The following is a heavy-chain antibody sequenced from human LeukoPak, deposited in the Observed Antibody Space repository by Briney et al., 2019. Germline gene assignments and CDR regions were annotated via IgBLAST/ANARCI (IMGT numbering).Heavy chain of an antibody. D-gene: IGHD5-18*01. CDR1: GFTVSSNY. Sequence: GGTLRLSCAASGFTVSSNYMSWVRQAPGKGLEWVSAIYSGGTTYYADSVRDRFTISRDHSQNTVSLQMNNLRAEDTAMYYCARSGSYGLFDYWGQGTLVTVSS. CDR3: ARSGSYGLFDY. V-gene: IGHV3-53*01. J-gene: IGHJ4*02. CDR2: IYSGGTT.